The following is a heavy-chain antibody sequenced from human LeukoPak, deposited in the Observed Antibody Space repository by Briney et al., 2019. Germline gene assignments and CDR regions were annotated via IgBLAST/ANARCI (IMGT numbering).Heavy chain of an antibody. CDR2: ICTAGDT. Sequence: GGSLRLPCAASGFTFSSYDMHWVRQAPGKGLEWVSAICTAGDTYYPASVKGRFTISRENAKNSLYLQMNSLRAGDTAVYYCARVQGLDFRWYFDLWGRGTLVTVSS. V-gene: IGHV3-13*01. CDR1: GFTFSSYD. J-gene: IGHJ2*01. CDR3: ARVQGLDFRWYFDL.